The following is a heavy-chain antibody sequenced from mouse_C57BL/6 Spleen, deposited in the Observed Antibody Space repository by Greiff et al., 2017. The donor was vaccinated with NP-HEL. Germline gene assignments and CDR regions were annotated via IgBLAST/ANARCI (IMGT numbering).Heavy chain of an antibody. V-gene: IGHV1-61*01. CDR3: AREGYYGSSWDY. CDR1: GYTFTSSW. Sequence: QVQLQQPGAELVRPGSSVKLSCQASGYTFTSSWMDWVKQRPGQGLEWIGNIYPSDSETHYNQKFKDKATLTVDKSSSTAYMQLSSLTSEDSAVYYCAREGYYGSSWDYWGQGTSVTVSS. D-gene: IGHD1-1*01. J-gene: IGHJ4*01. CDR2: IYPSDSET.